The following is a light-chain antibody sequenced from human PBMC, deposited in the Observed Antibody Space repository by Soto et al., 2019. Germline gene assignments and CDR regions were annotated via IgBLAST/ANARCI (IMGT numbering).Light chain of an antibody. J-gene: IGLJ1*01. Sequence: QSVLTQPPSASGTPGQRVTISCSGSNSNIGRNFVYWYQQLPGTAPKLLIYSNDQRPSGVPDRFSGSKSGTSASLAISELRPEDEADYYCAAWDDTRSYVFGIGTKVTVL. CDR3: AAWDDTRSYV. CDR1: NSNIGRNF. V-gene: IGLV1-47*02. CDR2: SND.